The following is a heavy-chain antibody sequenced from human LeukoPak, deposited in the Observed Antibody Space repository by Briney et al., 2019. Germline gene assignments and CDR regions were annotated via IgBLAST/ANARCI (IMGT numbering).Heavy chain of an antibody. CDR3: AKPYSSTWSVWYFDI. CDR2: ISYSGGST. CDR1: GFTFSSYG. J-gene: IGHJ2*01. D-gene: IGHD6-13*01. Sequence: GGSLRLSCPASGFTFSSYGMSWVRQAPGKGLEWVSSISYSGGSTYYADSVKGPFSISRDNSKNTLYLQVNSLRAEDTAVYYCAKPYSSTWSVWYFDIWGRGTLVTVSS. V-gene: IGHV3-23*01.